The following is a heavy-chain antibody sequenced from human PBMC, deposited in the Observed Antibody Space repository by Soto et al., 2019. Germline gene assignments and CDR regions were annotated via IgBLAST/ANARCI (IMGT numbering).Heavy chain of an antibody. CDR2: IYWDDDK. V-gene: IGHV2-5*02. Sequence: APTLVNPTQTLTLTCTFSGFSLSTSGVGVGWIRQPPGKALEWLALIYWDDDKRYSPSLKSRLTITKDTSKNQVVLTMTNMDPVDTATYYCARQKGSIFGVARYYYYYMDVWGKGTTVTVSS. J-gene: IGHJ6*03. D-gene: IGHD3-3*01. CDR1: GFSLSTSGVG. CDR3: ARQKGSIFGVARYYYYYMDV.